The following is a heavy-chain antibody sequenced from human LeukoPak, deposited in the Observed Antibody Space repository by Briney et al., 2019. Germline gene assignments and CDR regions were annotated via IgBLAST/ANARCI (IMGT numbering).Heavy chain of an antibody. J-gene: IGHJ4*02. CDR1: GGTFSSYA. CDR3: AMAPLVVERKSCSGGSCAQTASGLDY. CDR2: IIPIFGTA. D-gene: IGHD2-15*01. V-gene: IGHV1-69*06. Sequence: ASVKVSCKASGGTFSSYAISWVRQAPGQGLEWMGGIIPIFGTANYAQKFQGRVTITADKSTSTAYMELSSLRSEDTAVYCCAMAPLVVERKSCSGGSCAQTASGLDYWGQGTLVTVSS.